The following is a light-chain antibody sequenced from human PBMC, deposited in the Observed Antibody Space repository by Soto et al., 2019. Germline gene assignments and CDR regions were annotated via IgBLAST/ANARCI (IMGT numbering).Light chain of an antibody. CDR1: QSISRW. CDR2: AAS. Sequence: DIQMTQSPSSLSASVGDRVTITCRASQSISRWLAWYQQKPGKAPKLLIYAASSLQSGVPSRFSGSGSGTDFTLTISSREPEDFAVYYCQQRSNWPPNTFGQGTRLEIK. CDR3: QQRSNWPPNT. V-gene: IGKV1-5*01. J-gene: IGKJ5*01.